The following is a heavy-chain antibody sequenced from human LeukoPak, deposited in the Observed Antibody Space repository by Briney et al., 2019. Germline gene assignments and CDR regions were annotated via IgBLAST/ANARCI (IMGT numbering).Heavy chain of an antibody. Sequence: SETLSLTCTVSGGSINNGGYYWSWIRQHPGKGLEWIGYIYYSGSTYYNPSLKSRDTISVDTSKNQFSLKLSSVAAADTAVYYCARALDIVVVRSYAFDIWGQGTMVTVSS. D-gene: IGHD2-2*03. CDR2: IYYSGST. CDR1: GGSINNGGYY. V-gene: IGHV4-30-4*01. CDR3: ARALDIVVVRSYAFDI. J-gene: IGHJ3*02.